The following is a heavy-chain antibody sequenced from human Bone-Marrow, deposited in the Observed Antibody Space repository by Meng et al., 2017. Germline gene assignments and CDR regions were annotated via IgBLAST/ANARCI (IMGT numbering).Heavy chain of an antibody. CDR1: GFTFSSYS. V-gene: IGHV3-21*01. Sequence: GESLKISCAASGFTFSSYSMNWVRQAPGKGLEWVSSISSSSSYIYYADSVKGRFTISRDNAKNSLYLQMNSLRAEDTAVYYCARESIVGATKQYYYYYYGMDVWGQGTTVTVSS. CDR3: ARESIVGATKQYYYYYYGMDV. D-gene: IGHD1-26*01. J-gene: IGHJ6*02. CDR2: ISSSSSYI.